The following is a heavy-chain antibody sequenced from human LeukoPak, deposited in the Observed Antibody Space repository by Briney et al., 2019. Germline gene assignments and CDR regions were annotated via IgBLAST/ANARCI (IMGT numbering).Heavy chain of an antibody. D-gene: IGHD3-10*01. CDR1: GFSFSRSG. CDR2: MSFDGSNK. J-gene: IGHJ3*02. V-gene: IGHV3-30*18. Sequence: GGSLRLSCTASGFSFSRSGMHWVRQAPGKGLEWVAVMSFDGSNKFYTDSVKSRFTISRDNSKNTLYLQMNSLRVEDTAVYYCAKGMWVVRGVIGDAFDIWGQGAMVTVSS. CDR3: AKGMWVVRGVIGDAFDI.